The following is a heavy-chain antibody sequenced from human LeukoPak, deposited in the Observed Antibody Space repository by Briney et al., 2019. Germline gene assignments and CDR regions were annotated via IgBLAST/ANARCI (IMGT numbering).Heavy chain of an antibody. Sequence: ASVKVSCKASGYTFTGYYMHWVRQAPGQGLEWMGIINPSGGSTSYAQKFQGRVTMTRDTSTSTVYMELSSLRSEDTAVYYCARYYSNQYYFDYWGQGTLVTVSS. V-gene: IGHV1-46*01. CDR2: INPSGGST. CDR3: ARYYSNQYYFDY. CDR1: GYTFTGYY. D-gene: IGHD4-11*01. J-gene: IGHJ4*02.